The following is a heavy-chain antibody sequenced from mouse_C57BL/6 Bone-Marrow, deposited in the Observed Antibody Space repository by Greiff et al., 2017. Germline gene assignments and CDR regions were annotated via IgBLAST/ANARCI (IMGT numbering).Heavy chain of an antibody. CDR1: GYTFTSYW. Sequence: VQLQQPGAELVKPGASVKLSCKASGYTFTSYWMHWVKQRPGQGLEWIGMIQPNSGSTNYNEKFKSKATLTVDKSSSTAYLQLSSLTSEDSAVYYCARGGDYYGSSPYYFVYWGQGTTLTVSS. D-gene: IGHD1-1*01. V-gene: IGHV1-64*01. J-gene: IGHJ2*01. CDR3: ARGGDYYGSSPYYFVY. CDR2: IQPNSGST.